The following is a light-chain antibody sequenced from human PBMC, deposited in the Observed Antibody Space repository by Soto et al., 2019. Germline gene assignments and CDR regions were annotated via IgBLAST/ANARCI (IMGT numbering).Light chain of an antibody. Sequence: QSALAQPSSVSGSPGQSITISCTGTSTDVGGYNYVSWYQHHPGKGPKRIIYEVSNRPSGVSDRFSGSKSGNKASLIISNLEAEDESDYYCGSYTSTDTPLVFGTGTKGTVL. CDR1: STDVGGYNY. CDR2: EVS. V-gene: IGLV2-14*01. CDR3: GSYTSTDTPLV. J-gene: IGLJ1*01.